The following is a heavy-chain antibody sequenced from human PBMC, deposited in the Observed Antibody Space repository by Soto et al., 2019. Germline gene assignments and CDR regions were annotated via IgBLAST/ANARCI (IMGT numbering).Heavy chain of an antibody. CDR3: AQRGYSGYDNYYYYYGMDV. J-gene: IGHJ6*02. D-gene: IGHD5-12*01. CDR1: GGTFSSYA. Sequence: QVQLVQSGAEVKKPGSSVKVSCKASGGTFSSYAISWVRQAPGQGLEWMGGIIPIFGTANYAQKFQGRVTITADESTSKAYMELGRLRSEDTAVYYCAQRGYSGYDNYYYYYGMDVWGQGTTVTVSS. V-gene: IGHV1-69*01. CDR2: IIPIFGTA.